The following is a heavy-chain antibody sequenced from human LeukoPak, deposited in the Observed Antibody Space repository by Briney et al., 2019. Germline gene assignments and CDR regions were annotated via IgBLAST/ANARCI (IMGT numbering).Heavy chain of an antibody. V-gene: IGHV3-23*01. Sequence: GGTLRLSCAASGFTFSSYGMSWVRQAPGKGLEWVSAISGSGGSTYYADSVKGRFTISRDNSKNTLYLQMNSLRAEDTAVYYCATVGYGSGSNLFGDYFDYWGQGTLVSVSS. J-gene: IGHJ4*02. D-gene: IGHD3-10*01. CDR3: ATVGYGSGSNLFGDYFDY. CDR1: GFTFSSYG. CDR2: ISGSGGST.